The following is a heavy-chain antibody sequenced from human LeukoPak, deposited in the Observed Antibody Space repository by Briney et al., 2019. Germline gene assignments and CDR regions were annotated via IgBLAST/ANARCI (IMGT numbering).Heavy chain of an antibody. V-gene: IGHV1-8*01. D-gene: IGHD3-3*01. Sequence: ASVKVSCKASGYTFTSYDINWVRQATGQGLEWMGWMNPNSGNTGYAQKFQGRVTMTRNTSISTAYMELSSLRSEDTAVYYCARGRGEAFWSGNYYYGMDVWGQGTTVTVSS. CDR1: GYTFTSYD. CDR3: ARGRGEAFWSGNYYYGMDV. J-gene: IGHJ6*02. CDR2: MNPNSGNT.